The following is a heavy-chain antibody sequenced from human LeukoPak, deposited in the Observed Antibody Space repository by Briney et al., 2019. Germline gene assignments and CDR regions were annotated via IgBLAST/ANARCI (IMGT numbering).Heavy chain of an antibody. CDR1: GGSISSGGYY. CDR3: ARSAAAGMGDFDY. D-gene: IGHD6-13*01. Sequence: PSETLSLTCTVSGGSISSGGYYWSWIRQHPGKGLEWIGYIYYSGSTYYNPSLKSRVTISVDTSKSQFSLKLSSVTAADTAVYYCARSAAAGMGDFDYWGQGTLVTVSS. V-gene: IGHV4-31*03. J-gene: IGHJ4*02. CDR2: IYYSGST.